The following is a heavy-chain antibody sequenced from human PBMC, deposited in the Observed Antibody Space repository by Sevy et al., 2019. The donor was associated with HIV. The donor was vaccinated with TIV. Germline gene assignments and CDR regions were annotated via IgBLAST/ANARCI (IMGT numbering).Heavy chain of an antibody. CDR1: GGTFSKYA. V-gene: IGHV1-69*13. Sequence: ASVKVSCKASGGTFSKYAITWVRQAPGQGLEWMGGIIPIFGTANYAQKFQGRVTITADESTSTAYMELSSLRSEDTAVYSCARDRGFSSTSEYGMDVWGQGTTVTVSS. CDR3: ARDRGFSSTSEYGMDV. CDR2: IIPIFGTA. D-gene: IGHD2-2*01. J-gene: IGHJ6*02.